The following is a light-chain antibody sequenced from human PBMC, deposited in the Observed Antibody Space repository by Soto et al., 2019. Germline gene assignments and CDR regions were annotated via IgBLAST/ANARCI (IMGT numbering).Light chain of an antibody. CDR3: QQYNSYPWT. V-gene: IGKV1-5*01. Sequence: DIQMTQSPSTLSASIGDRVTVTCRASQTINNWLAWYQQKPGKAPKLLIYDASTLEGEVPSRFGARGSGKDFTLTITSRQPDDSATYYCQQYNSYPWTFGQGTKVEI. J-gene: IGKJ1*01. CDR2: DAS. CDR1: QTINNW.